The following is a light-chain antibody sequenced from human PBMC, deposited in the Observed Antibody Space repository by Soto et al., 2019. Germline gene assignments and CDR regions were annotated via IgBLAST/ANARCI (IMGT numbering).Light chain of an antibody. CDR2: DSS. CDR1: QSVGSD. CDR3: QQRSDYLT. J-gene: IGKJ5*01. Sequence: IVLTQSPATLSLSPGERAILSCRASQSVGSDLAWYQQKPGLAPRLLIYDSSNRATDTPPMFSGSGSGTDFTLTISSLEPEDFAVYYCQQRSDYLTFGQGTRLEIK. V-gene: IGKV3-11*01.